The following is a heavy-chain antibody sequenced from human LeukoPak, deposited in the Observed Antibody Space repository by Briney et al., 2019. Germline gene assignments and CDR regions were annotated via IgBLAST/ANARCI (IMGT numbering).Heavy chain of an antibody. Sequence: ASVKVSCKVSGYSLTELSMHWVRQAPGKGLEWVGGFNPGDGETIYAQRFQGRVTMTEATSTDTAYMELRSLTYEDTAVYYCATRLGEFSSRDAFNIWGRGTMVTVSS. CDR3: ATRLGEFSSRDAFNI. V-gene: IGHV1-24*01. D-gene: IGHD3-16*02. CDR1: GYSLTELS. J-gene: IGHJ3*02. CDR2: FNPGDGET.